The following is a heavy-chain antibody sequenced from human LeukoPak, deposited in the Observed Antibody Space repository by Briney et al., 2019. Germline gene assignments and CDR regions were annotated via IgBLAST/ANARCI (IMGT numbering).Heavy chain of an antibody. CDR3: ARDQGLFYDILTGYLNWFDP. V-gene: IGHV4-38-2*02. CDR2: IYHSGST. D-gene: IGHD3-9*01. J-gene: IGHJ5*02. CDR1: GYSISSGYY. Sequence: SETLSLTCAVSGYSISSGYYWGWIRQPPGKGLEWIGSIYHSGSTYYNPSLKSRVTISVDTSKNQFSLKLSSVTAADTAVYYCARDQGLFYDILTGYLNWFDPWGQGTLVTVSS.